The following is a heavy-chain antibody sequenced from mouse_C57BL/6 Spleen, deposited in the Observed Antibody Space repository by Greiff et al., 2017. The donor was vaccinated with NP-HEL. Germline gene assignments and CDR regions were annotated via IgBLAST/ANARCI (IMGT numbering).Heavy chain of an antibody. J-gene: IGHJ3*01. D-gene: IGHD4-1*01. CDR3: TREDWDAWFAY. CDR2: ISSGGDYI. Sequence: EVQRVESGEGLVKPGGSLKLSCAASGFTFSSYAMSWVRQTPEKRLEWVAYISSGGDYIYYADTVKGRFTISRDNARNTLYLQMSSLKSEDTAMYYCTREDWDAWFAYWGQGTLVTVSA. CDR1: GFTFSSYA. V-gene: IGHV5-9-1*02.